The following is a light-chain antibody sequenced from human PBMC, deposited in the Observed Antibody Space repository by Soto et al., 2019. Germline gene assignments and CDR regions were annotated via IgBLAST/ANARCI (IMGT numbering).Light chain of an antibody. J-gene: IGKJ1*01. CDR3: KQYNSYSVA. Sequence: DIQLTQSPSFLSASVGDRVTITCRASQGIDSHLAWYQQEPGKAPKLLIYKASSLEGGVQSRFSGSGSGTEFTLTIRSLQPDDFATYYCKQYNSYSVAFGQGTKVDIK. CDR1: QGIDSH. V-gene: IGKV1-5*03. CDR2: KAS.